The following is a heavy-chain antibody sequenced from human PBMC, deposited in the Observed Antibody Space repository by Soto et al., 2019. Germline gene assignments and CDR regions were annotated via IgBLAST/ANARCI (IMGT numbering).Heavy chain of an antibody. V-gene: IGHV4-59*01. CDR3: ARFGAAAAHDDN. CDR1: GVSISGYH. Sequence: PSETLSLTCTVSGVSISGYHWSWIRQAPGKGLEWVGYVHFSGSTTYNPSLEPRLNISFDMSKSQVYLQLTSVTAADTAVYYCARFGAAAAHDDNWGRGVLVT. CDR2: VHFSGST. J-gene: IGHJ4*01. D-gene: IGHD6-13*01.